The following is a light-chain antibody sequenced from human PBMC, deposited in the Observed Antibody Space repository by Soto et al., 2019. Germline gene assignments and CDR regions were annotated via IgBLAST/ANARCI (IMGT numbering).Light chain of an antibody. CDR1: QSISSW. CDR3: QQYNSYST. CDR2: DAS. J-gene: IGKJ4*01. Sequence: DIQMTQSPSTLSASVGDRVTITCRASQSISSWLAWYQQKPGKAPKLLINDASSLKGGVPSRFSGSGSGTEFTLTISSLQSEDFSTHYCQQYNSYSTFGGGTKVEIK. V-gene: IGKV1-5*01.